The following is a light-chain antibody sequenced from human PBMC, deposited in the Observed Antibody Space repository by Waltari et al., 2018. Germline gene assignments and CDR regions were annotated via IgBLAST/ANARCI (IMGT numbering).Light chain of an antibody. V-gene: IGKV2-30*01. CDR2: KVS. J-gene: IGKJ1*01. Sequence: DVVMSQSPLSLPVTLGQPASISCRSSQSLVYSAGKPYLSWFQQRPGQSPRRLISKVSNRDSGVPDRFSGSGSGTNFTLKISKMEAEDVGVYYCMQGTYWPGTFGQGTKVEIK. CDR1: QSLVYSAGKPY. CDR3: MQGTYWPGT.